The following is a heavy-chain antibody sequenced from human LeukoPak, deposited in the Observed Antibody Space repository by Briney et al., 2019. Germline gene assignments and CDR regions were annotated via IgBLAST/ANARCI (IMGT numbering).Heavy chain of an antibody. D-gene: IGHD5-24*01. CDR3: ARGLDGYNYDY. Sequence: SETLSPTCTVSGGSISSGDYYWSWIRQPPGKGLEWIGYIYYSGSTYYNPSLKSRLTLSVDTSKNQFSLKLSSVTAADTAVYYCARGLDGYNYDYWGQGTLVTVSS. CDR1: GGSISSGDYY. V-gene: IGHV4-30-4*01. CDR2: IYYSGST. J-gene: IGHJ4*02.